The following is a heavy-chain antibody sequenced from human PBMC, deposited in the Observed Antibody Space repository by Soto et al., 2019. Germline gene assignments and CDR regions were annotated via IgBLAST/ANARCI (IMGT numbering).Heavy chain of an antibody. CDR3: AREWSLGYDSHYPANWFDP. J-gene: IGHJ5*02. D-gene: IGHD3-16*01. V-gene: IGHV4-31*03. CDR2: IYYSGST. Sequence: QVQLQESGPGLVKPSQTLSLTCTVSGGSISSGGYYWSWIRQHPGKGLEWIGYIYYSGSTYYNPSLKSRVTISVDTSKNQFSLKLSSVTAADTAVYYCAREWSLGYDSHYPANWFDPWGQGTLVTVSS. CDR1: GGSISSGGYY.